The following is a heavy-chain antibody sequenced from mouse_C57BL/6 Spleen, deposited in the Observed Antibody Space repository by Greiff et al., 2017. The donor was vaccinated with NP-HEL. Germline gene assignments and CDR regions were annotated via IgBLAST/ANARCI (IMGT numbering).Heavy chain of an antibody. CDR3: ARDDYDGSFDY. CDR2: INPGSGGT. D-gene: IGHD2-4*01. CDR1: GYAFTNYL. J-gene: IGHJ2*01. V-gene: IGHV1-54*01. Sequence: QVQLQQSGAELVRPGTSVKVSCKASGYAFTNYLIAWVKQRPGQGLEWIGVINPGSGGTNYNEKFKGKATLTADKSSSTAYMQLSSLTSEDSAVYFCARDDYDGSFDYWGQGTTLTVSS.